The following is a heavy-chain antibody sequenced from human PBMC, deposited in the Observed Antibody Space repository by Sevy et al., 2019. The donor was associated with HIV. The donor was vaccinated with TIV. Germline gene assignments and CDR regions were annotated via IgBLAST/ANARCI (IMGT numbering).Heavy chain of an antibody. J-gene: IGHJ6*02. CDR2: INTHGTNT. CDR1: GFTFSRYW. V-gene: IGHV3-74*01. Sequence: GGSLRLSCAASGFTFSRYWMHWVRHALGKGLVWVSRINTHGTNTIYADYVKGRFNISRDNAKNTVYLQMNSLRAEDTGVYYCAREGVDFWSGPVDFDYGMDVWGQGTTVTVSS. D-gene: IGHD3-3*01. CDR3: AREGVDFWSGPVDFDYGMDV.